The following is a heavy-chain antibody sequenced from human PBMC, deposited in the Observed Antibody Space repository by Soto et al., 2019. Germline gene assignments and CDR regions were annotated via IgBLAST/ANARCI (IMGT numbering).Heavy chain of an antibody. D-gene: IGHD2-2*01. CDR2: ISSSGSII. Sequence: EVQLLESGGGLVQPGGSLRLSCAASGFTLSSYEMNWVRQAPGKGLEWVSYISSSGSIIYYADSVKGRFTISRDNAENSLYLQMNSLRAEDTAVYYCARYGGYCSSTSCYSYGMDVWGQGTTVTVSS. CDR3: ARYGGYCSSTSCYSYGMDV. J-gene: IGHJ6*02. V-gene: IGHV3-48*03. CDR1: GFTLSSYE.